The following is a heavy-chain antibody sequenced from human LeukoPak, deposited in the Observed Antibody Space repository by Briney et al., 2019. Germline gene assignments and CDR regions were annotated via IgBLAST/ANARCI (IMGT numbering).Heavy chain of an antibody. Sequence: GGSLRLSCAASGFTFSSYAMSWVRKAPGKGLEWVPAISGSGGSTYYADSVKGRFTVSRDNSKNTLYLQMNSLRAEDTAVYYCAKVGYCSGGSCYYPPSDFDYWGQGTLVTVSS. D-gene: IGHD2-15*01. CDR1: GFTFSSYA. J-gene: IGHJ4*02. CDR3: AKVGYCSGGSCYYPPSDFDY. CDR2: ISGSGGST. V-gene: IGHV3-23*01.